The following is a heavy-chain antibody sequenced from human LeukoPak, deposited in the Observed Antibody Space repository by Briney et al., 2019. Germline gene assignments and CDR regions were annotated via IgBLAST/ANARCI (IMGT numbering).Heavy chain of an antibody. CDR1: GGSISSYY. Sequence: SETLSLTCTVSGGSISSYYWSWIRQPPGKGLEWIGEINHSGSTNYNPSLKSRVTISVDTSKNQFSLKLSFVTAADTAVYYCASKLGAAFDYWGQGTLVTVSS. J-gene: IGHJ4*02. V-gene: IGHV4-34*01. CDR3: ASKLGAAFDY. D-gene: IGHD1-26*01. CDR2: INHSGST.